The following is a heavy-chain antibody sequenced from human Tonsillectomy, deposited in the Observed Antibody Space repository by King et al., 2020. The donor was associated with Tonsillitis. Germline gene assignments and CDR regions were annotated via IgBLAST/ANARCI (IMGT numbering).Heavy chain of an antibody. CDR3: ARDGEDYFDY. J-gene: IGHJ4*02. CDR2: IYYTEST. D-gene: IGHD3-10*01. CDR1: GGSISSGDYS. Sequence: QLQESGPGLLKPSQTLSLTCVVSGGSISSGDYSWSWIRQPPGKGLEWIGYIYYTESTYYNPSLKSRVTISVDTSKNQFSLKLSSVTAADTAVYYCARDGEDYFDYWGQGTLVTVSS. V-gene: IGHV4-30-4*07.